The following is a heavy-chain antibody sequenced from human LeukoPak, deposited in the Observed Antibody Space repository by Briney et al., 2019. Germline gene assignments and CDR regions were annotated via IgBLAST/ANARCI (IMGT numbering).Heavy chain of an antibody. CDR3: ARDHFGSLDS. CDR1: GFSVTTDSYC. CDR2: DYCGGNT. J-gene: IGHJ4*02. Sequence: SGTLSLTCTVSGFSVTTDSYCWGWIRQPPGKGLEWIGYDYCGGNTNYDPSLKRRVTISVDTSKNQFSLTLTSVTAADTAAYFCARDHFGSLDSWGQGILVTVSS. D-gene: IGHD3-10*01. V-gene: IGHV4-61*01.